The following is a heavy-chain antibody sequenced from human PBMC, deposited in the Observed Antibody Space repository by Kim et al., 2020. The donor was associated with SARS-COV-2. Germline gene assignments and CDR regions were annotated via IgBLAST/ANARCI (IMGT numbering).Heavy chain of an antibody. CDR3: AREEVAGRAIDY. CDR1: GFTFSSYS. Sequence: GGSLRLSCAASGFTFSSYSMNWVRQAPGKGLEWVSSISSSSSYIYYADSVKGRFTISRDNAKNSLYLQMNSLIAEDTAVYYCAREEVAGRAIDYWGQGTLVTVSS. D-gene: IGHD6-19*01. J-gene: IGHJ4*02. CDR2: ISSSSSYI. V-gene: IGHV3-21*01.